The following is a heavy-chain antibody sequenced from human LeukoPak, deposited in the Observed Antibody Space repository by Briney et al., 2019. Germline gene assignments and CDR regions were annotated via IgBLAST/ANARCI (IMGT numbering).Heavy chain of an antibody. CDR1: GYTFTSYY. CDR2: INPSGGST. CDR3: ARDRLVRGVMPPYYYYGMDV. J-gene: IGHJ6*02. D-gene: IGHD3-10*01. V-gene: IGHV1-46*01. Sequence: GASVKVSCKASGYTFTSYYMHWVRQAPGQGLEWMGIINPSGGSTSYAQKFQGRVTMTRDTSTSTVYMELSSLRSEDTAVYYCARDRLVRGVMPPYYYYGMDVWGQGTTVTVSS.